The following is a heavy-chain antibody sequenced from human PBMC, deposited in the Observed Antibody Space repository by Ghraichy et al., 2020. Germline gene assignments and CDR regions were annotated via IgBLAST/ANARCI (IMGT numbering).Heavy chain of an antibody. CDR2: INHSGST. J-gene: IGHJ5*02. D-gene: IGHD4-17*01. Sequence: SETLSLTCAVYGGSFSGYYWSWIRQPPGKGLEWIGEINHSGSTNYNPSLKSRVTISVDTSKNQFSLKLSSVTAADTAVHYCASYDYGDHNWFDPWGQGTLVTVSS. CDR3: ASYDYGDHNWFDP. CDR1: GGSFSGYY. V-gene: IGHV4-34*01.